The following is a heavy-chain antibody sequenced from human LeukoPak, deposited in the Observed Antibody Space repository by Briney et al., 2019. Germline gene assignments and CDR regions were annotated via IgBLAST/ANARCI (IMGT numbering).Heavy chain of an antibody. CDR3: ATVPPTVTTVYYYYGMDV. Sequence: ASVKVSCKASGGTFSSYAISWVRQAPGKGLEWMGGFDPEDGETIYAQKFQGRVTMTEDTSTDTAYMELSSLRSEDTAVYYCATVPPTVTTVYYYYGMDVWGQGTTVTVSS. J-gene: IGHJ6*02. V-gene: IGHV1-24*01. D-gene: IGHD4-17*01. CDR1: GGTFSSYA. CDR2: FDPEDGET.